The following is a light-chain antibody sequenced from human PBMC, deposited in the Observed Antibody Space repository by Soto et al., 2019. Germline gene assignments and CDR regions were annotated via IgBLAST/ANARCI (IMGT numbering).Light chain of an antibody. J-gene: IGKJ1*01. Sequence: EIVLTQSPATLSVSPGERATLSCRASQSVSSNLAWYQQKPGQAPSLLIHATSTRPTGIPARFSGSGSGTDFTLTISSLQSEDFAVYYCQEYNTWPWTFGQGTKVEIK. V-gene: IGKV3-15*01. CDR3: QEYNTWPWT. CDR2: ATS. CDR1: QSVSSN.